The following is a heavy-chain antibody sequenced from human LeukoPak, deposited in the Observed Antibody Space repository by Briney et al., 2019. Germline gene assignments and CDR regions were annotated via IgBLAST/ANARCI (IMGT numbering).Heavy chain of an antibody. CDR3: AKDRLGAAAGFFDY. D-gene: IGHD6-13*01. J-gene: IGHJ4*02. CDR1: GFTFSSSA. CDR2: ISDTGDST. V-gene: IGHV3-23*01. Sequence: GGSLRLSCAASGFTFSSSAMSWVRQAPGKGLEWVSGISDTGDSTYYADSVKGRFTISRDNSKNTLYLQMNSLRADDTAVYYCAKDRLGAAAGFFDYWGQGSLVTVSS.